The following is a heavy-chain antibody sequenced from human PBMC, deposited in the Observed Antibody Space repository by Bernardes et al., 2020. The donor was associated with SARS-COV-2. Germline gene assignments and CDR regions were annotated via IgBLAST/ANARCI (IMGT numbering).Heavy chain of an antibody. J-gene: IGHJ2*01. V-gene: IGHV3-23*01. D-gene: IGHD3-16*01. Sequence: GGSLRLSCVASGFTFSTYAMSWVRQAPGKGLEWVSNIRDNGGGTYYADSVKGRFTISRDNSRNTLFLQMNSLRAEDTAVYYCAKPITFGGVGGWYFGLWGRGTLVTVSS. CDR2: IRDNGGGT. CDR1: GFTFSTYA. CDR3: AKPITFGGVGGWYFGL.